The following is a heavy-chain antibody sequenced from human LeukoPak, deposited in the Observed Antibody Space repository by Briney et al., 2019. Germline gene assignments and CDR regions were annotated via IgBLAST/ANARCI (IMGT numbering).Heavy chain of an antibody. CDR1: GFTFSNHW. CDR3: VSGYYYNYFDY. Sequence: PGGSLRLSCAASGFTFSNHWMHWVRQAPGKGLEWVSAISGSGGSTYYADSVKGRFTISRDNSKNTLYLQMNSLRAEDTAVYYCVSGYYYNYFDYWGQGTLVTVSS. CDR2: ISGSGGST. J-gene: IGHJ4*02. V-gene: IGHV3-23*01. D-gene: IGHD3-22*01.